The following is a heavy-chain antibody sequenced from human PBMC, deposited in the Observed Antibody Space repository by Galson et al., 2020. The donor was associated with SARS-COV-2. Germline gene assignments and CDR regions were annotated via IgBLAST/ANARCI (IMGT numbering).Heavy chain of an antibody. CDR1: GFIFSSYG. D-gene: IGHD6-6*01. J-gene: IGHJ4*02. CDR3: AKDSVEQLVLGFRGWGVDY. V-gene: IGHV3-30*18. CDR2: ISYDGSNT. Sequence: GGSLRLSCAASGFIFSSYGMHWVRQAPGKGLEWVAVISYDGSNTYYADSVKGRFTISRDNSKNTLYLQMNSLRAEDTAVYYCAKDSVEQLVLGFRGWGVDYWGQGTLVTVSS.